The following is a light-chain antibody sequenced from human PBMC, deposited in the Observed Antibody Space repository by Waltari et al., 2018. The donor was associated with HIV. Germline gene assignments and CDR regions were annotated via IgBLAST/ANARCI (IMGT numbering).Light chain of an antibody. CDR2: GAS. CDR3: QQSYNTVVFT. V-gene: IGKV1-39*01. J-gene: IGKJ2*01. Sequence: IRLTQFPSSLSASVGDRVNITCRASEIVYTYLHWYKQKPGKAPKILIHGASRLQNGVPPRFSGGGYGTEFTLTMDTLRPEDCATYCCQQSYNTVVFTFGQGT. CDR1: EIVYTY.